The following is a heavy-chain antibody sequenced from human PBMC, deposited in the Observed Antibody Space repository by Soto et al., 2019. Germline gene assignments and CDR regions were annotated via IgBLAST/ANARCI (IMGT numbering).Heavy chain of an antibody. D-gene: IGHD4-17*01. V-gene: IGHV4-39*01. CDR2: IYYSGST. Sequence: SETLSLTCTVSGGSISSSSYYWGWIRQPPGKGLEWIGSIYYSGSTYYNPSLKSRVTISVDTSKNQFSLKLSSVTAADTAVYYCARRLRRDDSTYFDYWGQGTLVTVSS. J-gene: IGHJ4*02. CDR3: ARRLRRDDSTYFDY. CDR1: GGSISSSSYY.